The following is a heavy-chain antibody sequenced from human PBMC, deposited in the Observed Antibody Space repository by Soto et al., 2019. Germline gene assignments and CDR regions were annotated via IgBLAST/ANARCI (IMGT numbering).Heavy chain of an antibody. D-gene: IGHD2-8*02. CDR2: MNPNSGNT. V-gene: IGHV1-8*01. J-gene: IGHJ6*03. CDR3: AREGGVDYYYYMDV. CDR1: GYTFTSYD. Sequence: ASVKVSCKASGYTFTSYDINWVRQATGQGLEWMGWMNPNSGNTGYAQKFQGRVTMTRNTSISTAYMELSSLRSEDTAVYYCAREGGVDYYYYMDVWGKGTTVTVSS.